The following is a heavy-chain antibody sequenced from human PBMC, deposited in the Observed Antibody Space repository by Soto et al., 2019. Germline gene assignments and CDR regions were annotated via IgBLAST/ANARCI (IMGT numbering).Heavy chain of an antibody. V-gene: IGHV4-31*02. CDR3: ARDPRYSSPDDY. CDR1: GGSISSGGYY. J-gene: IGHJ4*02. CDR2: IYYSGST. Sequence: SETLSLTCTVSGGSISSGGYYWSWIRQHPGKGLEWIGYIYYSGSTYYNPSLKSRVTISVDTSKNQFSLKLSSVTAADTAVYYCARDPRYSSPDDYWGQGTLVTVSS. D-gene: IGHD6-13*01.